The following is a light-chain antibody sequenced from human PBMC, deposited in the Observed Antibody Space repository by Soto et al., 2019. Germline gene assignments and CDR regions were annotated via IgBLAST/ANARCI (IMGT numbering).Light chain of an antibody. Sequence: QSVLTQPPSVSGTPGQRVTISCSGSSXNIATNSVNWYQQLPATAPRLLTYTNNRTPSEVSDRCSGSKSGTSASLAISGLQSEDEADYYCAVWDENLNSVVFGGGNKVTVL. V-gene: IGLV1-44*01. J-gene: IGLJ2*01. CDR1: SXNIATNS. CDR2: TNN. CDR3: AVWDENLNSVV.